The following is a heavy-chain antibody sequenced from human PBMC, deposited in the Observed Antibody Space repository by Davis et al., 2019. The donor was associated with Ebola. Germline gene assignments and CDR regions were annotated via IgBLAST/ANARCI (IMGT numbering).Heavy chain of an antibody. Sequence: PGGSLRPSCVASGFTFSRNSMNWVRQAPGKGLEWVSYISSISTTIYYADSVKGRFTISRDNAKNALYLQMNSLRDEDTAVYYCARAGMVQGVITKWDGYWGQGTLVTVSS. J-gene: IGHJ4*02. D-gene: IGHD3-10*01. V-gene: IGHV3-48*02. CDR2: ISSISTTI. CDR3: ARAGMVQGVITKWDGY. CDR1: GFTFSRNS.